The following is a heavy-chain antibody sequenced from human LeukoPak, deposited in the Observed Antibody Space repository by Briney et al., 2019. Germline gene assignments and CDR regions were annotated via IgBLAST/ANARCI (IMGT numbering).Heavy chain of an antibody. J-gene: IGHJ4*02. CDR1: GGYFSGYY. Sequence: SETLSLTCAVYGGYFSGYYWSWIRQPPGKGLEWIGEINHNGSTNYNPSLKSRVTISVDTSKNQFSLKLSSVTAADTAVYYCARGRPRIAARGIRFDYWGQGTLVTVSS. D-gene: IGHD6-6*01. CDR2: INHNGST. CDR3: ARGRPRIAARGIRFDY. V-gene: IGHV4-34*01.